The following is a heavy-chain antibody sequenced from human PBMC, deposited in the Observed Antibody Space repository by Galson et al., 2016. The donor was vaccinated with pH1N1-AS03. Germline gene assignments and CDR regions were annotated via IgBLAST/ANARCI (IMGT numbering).Heavy chain of an antibody. V-gene: IGHV3-9*01. J-gene: IGHJ6*02. CDR3: VKDIAPGGADV. CDR2: IDGNSKAI. D-gene: IGHD2-2*01. CDR1: GLTFQGRA. Sequence: SLRLSCAAYGLTFQGRAMHWVRQPPGKSLEWVSGIDGNSKAIDYADSVKGRFTVSRDNAKNSLYLQMNSLGVEDTATYYCVKDIAPGGADVWGQGTTVIVS.